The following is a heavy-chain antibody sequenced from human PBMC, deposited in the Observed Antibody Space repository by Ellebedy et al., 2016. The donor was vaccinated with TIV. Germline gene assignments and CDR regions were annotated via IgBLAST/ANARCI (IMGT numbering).Heavy chain of an antibody. CDR1: GISLRSYA. V-gene: IGHV3-23*01. D-gene: IGHD1-7*01. Sequence: GESLKISCAASGISLRSYAMSWVRQAPGKGLEWVSTIGGTGGITYYRKSVKGRFTVSRETSRNTLYLQMSSLRAEDTAVYYCLKLPVAYNWNYADDYWGQGTLVTVSS. CDR2: IGGTGGIT. CDR3: LKLPVAYNWNYADDY. J-gene: IGHJ4*02.